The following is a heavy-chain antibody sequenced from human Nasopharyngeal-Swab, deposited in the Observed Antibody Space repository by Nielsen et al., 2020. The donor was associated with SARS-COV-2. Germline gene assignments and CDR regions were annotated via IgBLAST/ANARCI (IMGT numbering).Heavy chain of an antibody. J-gene: IGHJ5*02. V-gene: IGHV3-9*01. CDR3: AKGGGSGSYYRGNWFDP. D-gene: IGHD3-10*01. CDR1: GFTFDDYA. CDR2: ISWNSGSI. Sequence: SLKISCAASGFTFDDYAMHWVRQAPGKGLEWVSAISWNSGSIGYADSVKGRFTISRDNAKNSLYLQMNSLRAEDTALYYCAKGGGSGSYYRGNWFDPWGQGTLVTVSS.